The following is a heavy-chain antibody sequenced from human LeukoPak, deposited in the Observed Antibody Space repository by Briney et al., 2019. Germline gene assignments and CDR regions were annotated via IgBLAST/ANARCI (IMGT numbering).Heavy chain of an antibody. CDR1: GGSISSYY. J-gene: IGHJ3*02. CDR2: IYYSGST. D-gene: IGHD2-2*01. V-gene: IGHV4-59*01. Sequence: KPSETLSLTCTVSGGSISSYYWSWIRQPPGKGLEWIGYIYYSGSTNYNPSLKSRVTISVDTSKNQFSLKLSSVTAADTAVYYCARDYAPQYGRHAFDIWGQGTMVTVSS. CDR3: ARDYAPQYGRHAFDI.